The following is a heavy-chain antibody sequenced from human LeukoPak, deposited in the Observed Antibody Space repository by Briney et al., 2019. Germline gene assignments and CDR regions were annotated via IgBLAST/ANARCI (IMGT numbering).Heavy chain of an antibody. CDR2: ISADNGNT. J-gene: IGHJ6*02. Sequence: ASVKVSCKASGYTFTSYSISWVRQAPGQGLEWMGWISADNGNTKYAQKLQGRVTVTTDTSTSTAYMELRSLRSDDTAVYYCAREVDCSTTSCYALGYCGMEVWGQGTTVTVSS. D-gene: IGHD2-2*01. CDR3: AREVDCSTTSCYALGYCGMEV. CDR1: GYTFTSYS. V-gene: IGHV1-18*01.